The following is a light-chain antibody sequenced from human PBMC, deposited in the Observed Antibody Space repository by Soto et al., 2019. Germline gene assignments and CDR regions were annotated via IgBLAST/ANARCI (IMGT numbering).Light chain of an antibody. CDR2: EVS. CDR1: SSDVGGYNY. CDR3: SSYAGSNNLV. J-gene: IGLJ2*01. V-gene: IGLV2-8*01. Sequence: QSALTQPPSASGSPGQSVTISCTGTSSDVGGYNYVSWYQQHPGKAPKLMIYEVSKRPSGVPDRFSGSKSGNPASLTVSGLQAEEEAEYYCSSYAGSNNLVFGGGTKLTVL.